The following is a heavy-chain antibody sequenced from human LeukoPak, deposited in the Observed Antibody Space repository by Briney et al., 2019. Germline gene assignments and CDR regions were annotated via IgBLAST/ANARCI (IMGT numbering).Heavy chain of an antibody. J-gene: IGHJ4*02. Sequence: PSETLSLTCAVYGGSFSGYYWSWIRQPPGKGLEWIGEINHSGSTNYNPSLKSRVTISVDRSKNQFSLKLSSVTAADTAVYYCARDFQGNFDYWGQGTLVTVSS. D-gene: IGHD2/OR15-2a*01. V-gene: IGHV4-34*01. CDR2: INHSGST. CDR1: GGSFSGYY. CDR3: ARDFQGNFDY.